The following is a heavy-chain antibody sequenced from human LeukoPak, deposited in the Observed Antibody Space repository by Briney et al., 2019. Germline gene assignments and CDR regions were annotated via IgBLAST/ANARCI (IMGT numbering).Heavy chain of an antibody. CDR3: AKDILSEQWHDAFDI. V-gene: IGHV3-43*02. CDR1: GFIVDDYA. CDR2: ISGDGGST. D-gene: IGHD6-19*01. J-gene: IGHJ3*02. Sequence: GGSLRLSCAASGFIVDDYAMYWVRPAPGKGLEWVSLISGDGGSTYYADSVKGRFTISRDNSKNSLFLQMNSLRTEDTALYYCAKDILSEQWHDAFDIWGQGTMVTVSS.